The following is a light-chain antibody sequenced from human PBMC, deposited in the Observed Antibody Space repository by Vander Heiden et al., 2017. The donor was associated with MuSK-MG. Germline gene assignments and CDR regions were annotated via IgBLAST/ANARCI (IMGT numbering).Light chain of an antibody. Sequence: QSVLTQPPSASGSPGQSVTISCSGSNSNIGVNTVNGYQQLPGTAPKLLIYSNNQRPSGVPDRFSGSKSGTSASLAISGLQSEDEADYYCAAWDDSLNGPVFGGGAKLTVL. V-gene: IGLV1-44*01. CDR1: NSNIGVNT. J-gene: IGLJ2*01. CDR2: SNN. CDR3: AAWDDSLNGPV.